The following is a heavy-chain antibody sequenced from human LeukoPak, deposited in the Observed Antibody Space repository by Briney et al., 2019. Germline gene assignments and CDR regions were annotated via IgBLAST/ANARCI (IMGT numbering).Heavy chain of an antibody. CDR3: ARGNIRYQLRNLPNMDV. Sequence: GASVKVSCKASGYTFTGYYMHWVRQAPGQGPEWMGWINPNSGGTNYAQKFQGRVTMTRDTSISTAYMELSRLRSDDTAVYYCARGNIRYQLRNLPNMDVWGKGTTVTVSS. CDR1: GYTFTGYY. V-gene: IGHV1-2*02. CDR2: INPNSGGT. J-gene: IGHJ6*03. D-gene: IGHD2-2*01.